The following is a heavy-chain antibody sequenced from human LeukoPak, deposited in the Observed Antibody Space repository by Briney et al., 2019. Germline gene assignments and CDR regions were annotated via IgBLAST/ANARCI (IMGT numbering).Heavy chain of an antibody. CDR2: INAGNGNT. CDR1: GYTFTSYA. CDR3: ARSGLYSGYDWGGYKFDP. D-gene: IGHD5-12*01. V-gene: IGHV1-3*01. Sequence: ASVKVSCKAYGYTFTSYAMHWVRQAPGQRLEWMGWINAGNGNTKYSQKFQGRVTITRDTSASTAYMELSSLRSEDTAVYYCARSGLYSGYDWGGYKFDPWGQGTLVTVSS. J-gene: IGHJ5*02.